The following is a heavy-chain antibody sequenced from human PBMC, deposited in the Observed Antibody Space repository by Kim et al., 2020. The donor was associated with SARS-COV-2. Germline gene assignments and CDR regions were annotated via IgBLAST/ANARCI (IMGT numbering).Heavy chain of an antibody. Sequence: GGSLRLSCAASGFTFSSYAMHWVRQAPGKGLEWVAVICDDGGNTYYADSVKGRFTISRDNSKKTLYLQMNSLRAEDTAVYYCAKDLRPVERELLNLRHGGPYYYGMDVWGQGTTVTVSS. CDR1: GFTFSSYA. CDR3: AKDLRPVERELLNLRHGGPYYYGMDV. J-gene: IGHJ6*02. CDR2: ICDDGGNT. D-gene: IGHD1-26*01. V-gene: IGHV3-30-3*01.